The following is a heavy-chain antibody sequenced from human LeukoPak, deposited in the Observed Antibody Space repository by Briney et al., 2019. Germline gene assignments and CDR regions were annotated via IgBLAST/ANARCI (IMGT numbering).Heavy chain of an antibody. CDR1: GGSITNSYW. CDR3: ARGSPKHDS. Sequence: SGTLSLTCAVSGGSITNSYWWTWVRQPPGKGLEWIGEINHSGATKYNPSLKSRLTISVDPSKNQFSLKLKSVTAADTAVYYCARGSPKHDSWGQGTLVTVSS. CDR2: INHSGAT. J-gene: IGHJ5*01. V-gene: IGHV4-4*02.